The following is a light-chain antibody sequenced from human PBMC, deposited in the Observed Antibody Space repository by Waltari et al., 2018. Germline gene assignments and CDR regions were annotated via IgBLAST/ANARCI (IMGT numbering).Light chain of an antibody. V-gene: IGKV1-12*01. CDR1: QGIDNW. J-gene: IGKJ1*01. CDR3: QQTNSFPRT. Sequence: DIQMTQSPSFVSASVGDRVTITGRASQGIDNWLAWYQQTPGKAPKFLIYSASSLQSGVPSRFVGSGSGTDFILTISRLQPEDFATYYCQQTNSFPRTFGQGTKVAIK. CDR2: SAS.